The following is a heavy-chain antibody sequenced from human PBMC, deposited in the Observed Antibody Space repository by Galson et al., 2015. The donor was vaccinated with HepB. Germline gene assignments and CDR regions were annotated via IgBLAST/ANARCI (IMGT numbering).Heavy chain of an antibody. CDR3: AVISYCGGDCQFPDYFDY. V-gene: IGHV1-69*13. J-gene: IGHJ4*02. CDR1: GGTFSSYA. CDR2: IIPIFGTA. Sequence: SVKVSCKASGGTFSSYAISWVRQAPGQGLEWMGGIIPIFGTANYAQKFQGRVTITADESTSTAYMELSSRRSEDTAVYYCAVISYCGGDCQFPDYFDYWGQGTLVTVSS. D-gene: IGHD2-21*01.